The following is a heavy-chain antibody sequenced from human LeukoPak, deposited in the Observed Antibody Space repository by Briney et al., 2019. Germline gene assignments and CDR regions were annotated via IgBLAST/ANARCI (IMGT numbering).Heavy chain of an antibody. CDR1: GFAFSSYA. J-gene: IGHJ4*02. V-gene: IGHV3-23*01. CDR3: AKVRASSGYTFFDY. CDR2: ISGSGGST. D-gene: IGHD3-22*01. Sequence: GGSLRLSCAASGFAFSSYAMSWVRQAPGKGLEWVSAISGSGGSTYYADSVKGRFTISRDNSKNTLYLQMNSLRAEDTAVYYCAKVRASSGYTFFDYWGQGTLVTVFS.